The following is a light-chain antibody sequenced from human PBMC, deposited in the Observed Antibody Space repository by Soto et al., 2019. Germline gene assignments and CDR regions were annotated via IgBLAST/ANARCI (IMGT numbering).Light chain of an antibody. CDR2: AAS. CDR1: QGISSY. Sequence: AIRMTQPPSSLSASTGDRVTITCRASQGISSYLAWYQQKPGKAPKLLIYAASTLQSGVPSRFSGSGSGTDFTLTISCLQSEDFATYYCQQYYSYPITFGGGTKVDIK. V-gene: IGKV1-8*01. CDR3: QQYYSYPIT. J-gene: IGKJ4*01.